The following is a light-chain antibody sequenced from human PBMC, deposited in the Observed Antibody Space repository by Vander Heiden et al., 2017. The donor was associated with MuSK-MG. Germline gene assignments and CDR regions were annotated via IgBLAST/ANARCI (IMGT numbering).Light chain of an antibody. CDR3: QQSDITPYT. CDR2: AAS. V-gene: IGKV1-39*01. CDR1: QSINKY. J-gene: IGKJ2*01. Sequence: DIQMTQSPSSLSASVGDRVTITCRASQSINKYLNWYQQKPGRAPKLLIYAASSLQSGVSSRFNGTGSGTDFTLTIRSLQPEDFATYFCQQSDITPYTFGQGTKVEIK.